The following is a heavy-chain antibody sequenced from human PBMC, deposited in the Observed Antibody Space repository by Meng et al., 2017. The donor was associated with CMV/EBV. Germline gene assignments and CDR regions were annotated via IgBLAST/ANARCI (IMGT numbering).Heavy chain of an antibody. CDR1: GFTFSNYG. CDR2: IRYDGSNK. V-gene: IGHV3-30*02. Sequence: GESLKISCAASGFTFSNYGMYWVRQAPGKGLEWVTFIRYDGSNKYYADSVKGRFTISRDNSKSTLFLQMNSLRAEDTAVYYCARPLTNYDFWSGYYTGGGMDVWGQGTTVTVSS. D-gene: IGHD3-3*01. CDR3: ARPLTNYDFWSGYYTGGGMDV. J-gene: IGHJ6*02.